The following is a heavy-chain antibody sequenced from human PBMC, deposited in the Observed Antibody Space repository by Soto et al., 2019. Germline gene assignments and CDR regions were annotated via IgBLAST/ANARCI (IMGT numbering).Heavy chain of an antibody. CDR2: ISYDGSNK. Sequence: PGGSLRLSCAASGFTFSSYAMHWVRQAPGKGLEWVAVISYDGSNKYYADSVKGRFTVSRDNSKNTLYLQMNSLRAEDTAVYYCAKDIGSGAARGGYFDYWGQGTLVTVSS. D-gene: IGHD6-19*01. J-gene: IGHJ4*02. V-gene: IGHV3-30*04. CDR3: AKDIGSGAARGGYFDY. CDR1: GFTFSSYA.